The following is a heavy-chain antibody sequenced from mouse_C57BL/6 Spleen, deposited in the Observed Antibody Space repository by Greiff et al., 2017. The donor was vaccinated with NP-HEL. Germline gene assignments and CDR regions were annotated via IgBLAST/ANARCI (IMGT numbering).Heavy chain of an antibody. CDR2: IDPETGGT. V-gene: IGHV1-15*01. CDR3: TRAYYSNTYYFDY. J-gene: IGHJ2*01. CDR1: GYTFTDYE. Sequence: QVQLQQSGAELVRPGASVTLSCKASGYTFTDYEMHWVKQTPVHGLEWIGAIDPETGGTAYNQKFKGKAILTADKSSSTAYMELRSLTSEDSDVYYCTRAYYSNTYYFDYWGQGTTLTVSS. D-gene: IGHD2-5*01.